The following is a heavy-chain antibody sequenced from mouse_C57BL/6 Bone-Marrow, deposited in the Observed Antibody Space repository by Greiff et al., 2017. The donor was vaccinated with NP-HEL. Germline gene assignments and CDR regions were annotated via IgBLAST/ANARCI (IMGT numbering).Heavy chain of an antibody. Sequence: DVKLVESGGGLVKPGGSLKLSCAASGFTFSDYGMHWVRQAPEKGLEWVAYISSGSSTIYYADTVKGRFTISRDNAKNTLFLQMTSLRSEDTAMYYCARRVTPVWYFDVWGTGTTVTVSS. J-gene: IGHJ1*03. CDR2: ISSGSSTI. CDR1: GFTFSDYG. CDR3: ARRVTPVWYFDV. V-gene: IGHV5-17*01. D-gene: IGHD2-5*01.